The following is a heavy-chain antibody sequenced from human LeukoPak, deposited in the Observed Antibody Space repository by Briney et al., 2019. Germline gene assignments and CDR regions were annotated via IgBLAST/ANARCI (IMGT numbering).Heavy chain of an antibody. CDR2: MYPNRGNT. V-gene: IGHV1-8*01. J-gene: IGHJ4*02. Sequence: ASVKVSRKASGYTFTSHDINGVRDATGQGLECMGRMYPNRGNTGYTQKFQGRVTMTRNTSISTAYMELRSLRSEDTAVYYCASSLPGSSSWGRGTLVIVSS. CDR1: GYTFTSHD. CDR3: ASSLPGSSS. D-gene: IGHD6-13*01.